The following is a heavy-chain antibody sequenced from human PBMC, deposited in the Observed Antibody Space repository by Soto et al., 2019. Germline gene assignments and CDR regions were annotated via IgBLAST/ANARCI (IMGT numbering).Heavy chain of an antibody. D-gene: IGHD1-26*01. Sequence: HVLLVQSVAEVNNPGSSVSVACNASGDNFSYYALSWVREAPGQGLEWLGGLIPSFGTADYAQTFQSRFSITADISTETVYIDIYSLNLNAPAVYFCPGGQGGFRLADVVGGVKGMDVWCQGTRITVSS. CDR3: PGGQGGFRLADVVGGVKGMDV. J-gene: IGHJ6*02. CDR1: GDNFSYYA. V-gene: IGHV1-69*06. CDR2: LIPSFGTA.